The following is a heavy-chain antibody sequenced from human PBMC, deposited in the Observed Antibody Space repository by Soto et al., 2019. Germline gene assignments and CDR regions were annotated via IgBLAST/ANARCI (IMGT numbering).Heavy chain of an antibody. J-gene: IGHJ5*02. V-gene: IGHV1-8*01. CDR3: ARRYCSGGNCYSP. CDR2: MNPSSGNT. Sequence: QVQLVQSGAEVKKPGASVKVSCKASGYTFTSYDINWVRQATGQGLEWMGWMNPSSGNTVYAQKFQGRVTMTRNTSITTAYMELGSLRSEDTAVYYCARRYCSGGNCYSPWGQGTLVTVSS. D-gene: IGHD2-15*01. CDR1: GYTFTSYD.